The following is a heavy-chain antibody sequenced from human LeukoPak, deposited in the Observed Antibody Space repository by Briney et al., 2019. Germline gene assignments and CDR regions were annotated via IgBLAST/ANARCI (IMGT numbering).Heavy chain of an antibody. CDR3: ASSDFEMATIPDYYMDV. J-gene: IGHJ6*03. CDR2: IHPNSGGT. D-gene: IGHD5-24*01. CDR1: GYTFTGYY. Sequence: ASVKVSCKASGYTFTGYYMHWVRQAPGQGLEWMGWIHPNSGGTNYEQKFQGRVTMTRDTSISTAYMELSRLRSDDTAVYYCASSDFEMATIPDYYMDVWGKGTTVTVSS. V-gene: IGHV1-2*02.